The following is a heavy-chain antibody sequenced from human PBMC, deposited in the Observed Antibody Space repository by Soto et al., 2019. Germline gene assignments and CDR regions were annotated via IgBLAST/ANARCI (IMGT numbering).Heavy chain of an antibody. J-gene: IGHJ3*02. CDR1: GGTFSTYT. CDR2: ILPMLDIT. CDR3: TLGSWSAETFDI. D-gene: IGHD6-13*01. V-gene: IGHV1-69*02. Sequence: QVQLVQSGAEVKKPGSSVKVSCKASGGTFSTYTIIWVRQAPGQGLEWMGRILPMLDITNSAQRFQGRVTITADNSTSTAYLELISLRSEDTAVYYCTLGSWSAETFDIWGRGTMVTVSS.